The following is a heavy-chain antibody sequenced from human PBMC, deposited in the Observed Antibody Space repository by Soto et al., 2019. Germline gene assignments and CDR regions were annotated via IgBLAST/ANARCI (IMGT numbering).Heavy chain of an antibody. Sequence: EVQLLESGGGLVQPGGSLRLSCAASGFTFSSYAMSWVRQAPEKGLEWVSAISGSGGSTYYADSVKGRFTISRDNSKNTLYLQMNSLRAEDTAVYYCAKDFDAYYDFWSGNYYYYGMDVWGQGTTVTVSS. D-gene: IGHD3-3*01. CDR3: AKDFDAYYDFWSGNYYYYGMDV. J-gene: IGHJ6*02. CDR1: GFTFSSYA. CDR2: ISGSGGST. V-gene: IGHV3-23*01.